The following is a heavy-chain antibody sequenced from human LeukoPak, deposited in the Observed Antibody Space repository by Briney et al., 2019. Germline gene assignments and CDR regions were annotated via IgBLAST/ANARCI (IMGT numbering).Heavy chain of an antibody. CDR1: GGTFNNYD. CDR3: ARDYVVRGVIYY. D-gene: IGHD3-10*01. J-gene: IGHJ4*02. Sequence: SVKVSCKASGGTFNNYDINWVRQAPGQGLEWMGGIVPIFGTANYAQTFQGRVTITADESTSTAYMELSSLRSDDTAVYYCARDYVVRGVIYYWGQGTLVTVSS. V-gene: IGHV1-69*13. CDR2: IVPIFGTA.